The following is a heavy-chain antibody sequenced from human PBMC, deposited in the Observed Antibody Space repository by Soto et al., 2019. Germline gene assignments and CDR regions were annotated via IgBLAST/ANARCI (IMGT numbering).Heavy chain of an antibody. Sequence: ASVQVSCKASGYTFTSYYMHWVRQAPGQGLEWMGIINPSGGSTSYAQKFQGRVTMTRDTSTSTVYMELSSLRSEDTAVYYCARYRPVMAPGVAGVSAYRAQRNSDP. J-gene: IGHJ5*02. CDR2: INPSGGST. V-gene: IGHV1-46*01. CDR1: GYTFTSYY. CDR3: ARYRPVMAPGVAGVSAYRAQRNSDP. D-gene: IGHD3-16*01.